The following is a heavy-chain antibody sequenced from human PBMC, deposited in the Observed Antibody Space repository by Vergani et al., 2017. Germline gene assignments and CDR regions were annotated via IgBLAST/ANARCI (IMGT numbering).Heavy chain of an antibody. D-gene: IGHD1-26*01. Sequence: EVQLLESGGGLVQPGGSLRLSCAASGFTFSSYGMSWVRQAPGKGLEWVSAISGSGGSTYYADSVKGRFTISRDNSKNTLYLQMNSLRAEDKAVYYCSRDQGLCVVGAHYWGQGTLVTVSS. CDR2: ISGSGGST. CDR3: SRDQGLCVVGAHY. J-gene: IGHJ4*02. V-gene: IGHV3-23*01. CDR1: GFTFSSYG.